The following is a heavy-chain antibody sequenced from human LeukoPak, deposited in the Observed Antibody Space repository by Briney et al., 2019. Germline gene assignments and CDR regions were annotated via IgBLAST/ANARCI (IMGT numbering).Heavy chain of an antibody. Sequence: PSETLSLTCTVSGGSISSGSYYWSWIRQPAGKGLEWIGRIYTGGSTNYNPSLKSRVTISVDTSKNQFSLKLSSVTAADTAVYYCARDRVTTVSSPYWYFDLWGRGTLVTVSS. CDR3: ARDRVTTVSSPYWYFDL. V-gene: IGHV4-61*02. CDR2: IYTGGST. CDR1: GGSISSGSYY. J-gene: IGHJ2*01. D-gene: IGHD4-11*01.